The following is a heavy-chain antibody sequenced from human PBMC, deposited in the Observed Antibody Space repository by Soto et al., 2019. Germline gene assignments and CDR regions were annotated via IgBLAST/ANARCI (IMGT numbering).Heavy chain of an antibody. Sequence: EVQVVESGGGLVQPGGSLRLSCAASGFYVSNYYMSWFRQAPGKGLEWVSVIYRGGEIYYADSVQGRFTTSRDISRNSLDLQXNXXXXDXXXXXXXXXXRXXXXTLWGQGVVVTVSS. V-gene: IGHV3-66*01. J-gene: IGHJ4*02. CDR1: GFYVSNYY. CDR2: IYRGGEI. CDR3: XXXRXXXXTL.